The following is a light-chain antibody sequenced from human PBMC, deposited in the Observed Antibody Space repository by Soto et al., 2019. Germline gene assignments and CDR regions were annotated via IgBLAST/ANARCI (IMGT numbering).Light chain of an antibody. Sequence: DIQMTQSPSTLPASVGDRVTITCRASQSVSNWLAWYQQKLGKAPKLLIYDVSSLESGVPSRFSGSGSGTEFILTISSLQPDDFATYYCQQYDSYSWTFDQGTKVDNK. J-gene: IGKJ1*01. CDR2: DVS. CDR1: QSVSNW. CDR3: QQYDSYSWT. V-gene: IGKV1-5*01.